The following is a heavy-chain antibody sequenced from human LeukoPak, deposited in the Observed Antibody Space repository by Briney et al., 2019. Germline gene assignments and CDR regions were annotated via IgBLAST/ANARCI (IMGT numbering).Heavy chain of an antibody. J-gene: IGHJ4*02. V-gene: IGHV4-39*07. Sequence: SETLSLTCTVSGGSISGSSYYWGWIRQPPGKGLEWIGSIYYSGSTYYNPSLKSRVTISVDRSKNQFSLKLSSVTAADTAVYYCARAFGVVIISPPAYFDYWGQGTLVTVSS. CDR1: GGSISGSSYY. D-gene: IGHD3-3*01. CDR2: IYYSGST. CDR3: ARAFGVVIISPPAYFDY.